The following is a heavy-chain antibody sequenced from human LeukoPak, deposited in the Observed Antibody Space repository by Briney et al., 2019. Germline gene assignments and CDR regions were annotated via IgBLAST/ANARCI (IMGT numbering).Heavy chain of an antibody. D-gene: IGHD3-3*01. CDR2: IYTSGST. J-gene: IGHJ4*02. Sequence: PSETLSLTCTVSGGSISSYYWSWIRQPAGKGLEWIGRIYTSGSTNYNPSLKSRVTMSVDTSKNQFSLKLSSVTAADTAVYYCARDRRYYDFWSGYYRGTYFDYWGQGTLVTVSS. CDR1: GGSISSYY. V-gene: IGHV4-4*07. CDR3: ARDRRYYDFWSGYYRGTYFDY.